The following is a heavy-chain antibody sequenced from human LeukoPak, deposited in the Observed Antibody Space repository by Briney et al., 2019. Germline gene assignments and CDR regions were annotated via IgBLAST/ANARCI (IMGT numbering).Heavy chain of an antibody. CDR2: IYYSGGT. D-gene: IGHD3-10*01. V-gene: IGHV4-30-4*01. Sequence: PSQTLSLTCTVSGGSISSGDYYWSWIRQPPGKGLEWIGYIYYSGGTYYNPSLKSRVTISVDTSKNQFSLKLSSVTAADTAVYYCARGGAGSYYGTMFDPWGQGTLVTVSS. J-gene: IGHJ5*02. CDR1: GGSISSGDYY. CDR3: ARGGAGSYYGTMFDP.